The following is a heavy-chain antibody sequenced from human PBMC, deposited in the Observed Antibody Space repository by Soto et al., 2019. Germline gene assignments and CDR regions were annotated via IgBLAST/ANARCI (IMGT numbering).Heavy chain of an antibody. D-gene: IGHD3-22*01. Sequence: QVQLQESGPGLVKPSETLSLTCPVSGGSVNSGSSYWSWIRQPPGKGLEWIGYIYYSGSTNYNPSLKSRVTISVDTSKNQFSLKLNSVTAADTAVYYCARSYMNSGYYFYFDYWGQGTLVTVSS. V-gene: IGHV4-61*01. CDR1: GGSVNSGSSY. J-gene: IGHJ4*02. CDR3: ARSYMNSGYYFYFDY. CDR2: IYYSGST.